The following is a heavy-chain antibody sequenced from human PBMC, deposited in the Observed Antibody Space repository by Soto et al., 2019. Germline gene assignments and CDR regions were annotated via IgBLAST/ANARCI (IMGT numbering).Heavy chain of an antibody. V-gene: IGHV4-30-2*01. CDR2: IYHSGST. Sequence: QLQLQDSGSGLVKPSQTLSLTCAASGGSISSGGYSWSWIRQPPGKGLEWIGYIYHSGSTYYNPSLKSRVTISVDRSKNQFSLKLSSVTAADTAVYYCARAGGLGAVAVDYWGQGTLVTVSS. D-gene: IGHD6-19*01. CDR1: GGSISSGGYS. J-gene: IGHJ4*02. CDR3: ARAGGLGAVAVDY.